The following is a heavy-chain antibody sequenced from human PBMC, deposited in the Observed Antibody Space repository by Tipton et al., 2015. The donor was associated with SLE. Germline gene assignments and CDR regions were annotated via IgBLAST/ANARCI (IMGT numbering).Heavy chain of an antibody. J-gene: IGHJ4*02. D-gene: IGHD4-17*01. CDR1: GYTFTSYG. CDR3: ARDTARTVTDY. Sequence: QVQLVQSGAEVKKPGASVKVSCKASGYTFTSYGISWVRQAPGQGLEWMGIINPSGGSTSYAQKFQGRVTMTRDTSTSTVYMELSSLRSEDTAVYYCARDTARTVTDYWGQGTLVTVSS. CDR2: INPSGGST. V-gene: IGHV1-46*03.